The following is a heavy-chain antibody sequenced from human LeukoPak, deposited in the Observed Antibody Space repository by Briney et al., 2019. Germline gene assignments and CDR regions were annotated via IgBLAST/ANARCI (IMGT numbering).Heavy chain of an antibody. J-gene: IGHJ4*02. V-gene: IGHV1-2*02. D-gene: IGHD3-9*01. CDR2: INPNTGDT. CDR1: RYTFTGFY. Sequence: GASVKVSCKASRYTFTGFYIHWVRQAPGQGLEWMGWINPNTGDTNYAQTFQGRVSMTRDPSITTAYMELSRLRSDDTAIYYCARDPLLTGYYWPYYFDHWGQGTLVTVSS. CDR3: ARDPLLTGYYWPYYFDH.